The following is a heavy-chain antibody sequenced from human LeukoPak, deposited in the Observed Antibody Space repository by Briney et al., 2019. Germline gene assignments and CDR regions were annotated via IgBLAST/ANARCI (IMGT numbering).Heavy chain of an antibody. Sequence: SETLSLTCTVSGGSISSYYWSWIRQPPGKGLEWIGYIYDSGSTNYHPSLKSRVTLSVDTSKNQFSLKLTSVTAADTAVYYCARGTTSRRGFDPWGQGTLVTVSS. D-gene: IGHD2-2*01. CDR2: IYDSGST. J-gene: IGHJ5*02. V-gene: IGHV4-59*12. CDR1: GGSISSYY. CDR3: ARGTTSRRGFDP.